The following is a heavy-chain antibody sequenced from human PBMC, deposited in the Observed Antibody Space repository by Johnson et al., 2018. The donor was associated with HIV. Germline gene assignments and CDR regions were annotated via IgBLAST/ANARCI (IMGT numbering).Heavy chain of an antibody. V-gene: IGHV3-7*03. J-gene: IGHJ3*02. Sequence: VQLVESGGGLVHPGGSLRLSCAASGFTVSSNYMNWVRQAPGKGLEWVANIKEDGSDEYYVDSVKGRFTISRDNVKNSLYLQLNSLRAEDTAVYFCARDPSLDAFDIWGQGTMVTVAS. CDR2: IKEDGSDE. CDR1: GFTVSSNY. CDR3: ARDPSLDAFDI.